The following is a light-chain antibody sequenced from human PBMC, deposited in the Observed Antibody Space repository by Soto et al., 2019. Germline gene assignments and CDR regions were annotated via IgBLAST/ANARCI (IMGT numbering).Light chain of an antibody. Sequence: EIVMPQSPATLSVSPRARDTLXGRASQSVSSYLAWYQQKPGQAPRLLIYGASSRATGIPDRFSGSGSGTDFTLTISRLEPEDFAVYYCQQYGSSPLTFGGGTKVDIK. CDR2: GAS. J-gene: IGKJ4*01. V-gene: IGKV3-20*01. CDR3: QQYGSSPLT. CDR1: QSVSSY.